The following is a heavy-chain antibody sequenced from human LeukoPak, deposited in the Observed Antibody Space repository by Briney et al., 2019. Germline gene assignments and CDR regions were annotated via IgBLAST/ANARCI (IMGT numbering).Heavy chain of an antibody. D-gene: IGHD2-15*01. Sequence: GGSLRLSCAASRFTFSSYAMSWVRQAPGKGLEWVSSISGSGNRTYYADSVKGRFTIPRDNSKNTLFLQMNSLRAEDTAVYYCAKNLYCGGGSCYPSALGMDVWGQGTTVTVSS. CDR1: RFTFSSYA. CDR2: ISGSGNRT. CDR3: AKNLYCGGGSCYPSALGMDV. V-gene: IGHV3-23*01. J-gene: IGHJ6*02.